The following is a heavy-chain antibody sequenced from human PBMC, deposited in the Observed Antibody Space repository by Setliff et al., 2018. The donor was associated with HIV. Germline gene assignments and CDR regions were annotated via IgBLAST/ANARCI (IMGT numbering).Heavy chain of an antibody. V-gene: IGHV1-18*01. Sequence: ASVKVSCKASGYAFSRFSLTWVRQAPGQGLEWMGWISDYNNNVEYAEKFQGRVTMTKDTSTGIAYLELRSLRPDDTALYFCARRADWFDLWGQGTLVTVST. CDR3: ARRADWFDL. CDR1: GYAFSRFS. CDR2: ISDYNNNV. J-gene: IGHJ5*02.